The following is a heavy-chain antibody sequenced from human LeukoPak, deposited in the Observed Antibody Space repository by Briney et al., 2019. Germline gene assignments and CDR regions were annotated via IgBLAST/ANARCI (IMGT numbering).Heavy chain of an antibody. CDR3: ARGGYCSSTSCDGDY. D-gene: IGHD2-2*01. V-gene: IGHV4-34*01. J-gene: IGHJ4*02. Sequence: SETLSLTCAVYGGSFSGYYWSWIRQPPGKGLEWIGEINHSGSTNYNPSLKSRVTISVDTSKNQYSLKLSSVAAAGSAVYYCARGGYCSSTSCDGDYWGQGTLVIVSS. CDR2: INHSGST. CDR1: GGSFSGYY.